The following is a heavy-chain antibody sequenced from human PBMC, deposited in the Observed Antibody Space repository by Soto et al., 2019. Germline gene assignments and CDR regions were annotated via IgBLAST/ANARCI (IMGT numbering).Heavy chain of an antibody. CDR2: IGGGGGDT. D-gene: IGHD3-10*01. J-gene: IGHJ4*02. Sequence: EVQLLESGGGLVQPGGSLRLSCAASGFTFSTYAMYWVRQAPGKGLEWVSAIGGGGGDTYYTDSVKGRFTISRDNSKNTLYLQRNSLRGEDMAVYYCVKDGGEGGQGTLVTVSS. CDR1: GFTFSTYA. V-gene: IGHV3-23*01. CDR3: VKDGGE.